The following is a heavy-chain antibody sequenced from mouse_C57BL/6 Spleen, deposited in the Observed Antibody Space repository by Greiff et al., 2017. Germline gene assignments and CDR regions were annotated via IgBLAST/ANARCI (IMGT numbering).Heavy chain of an antibody. CDR2: ISYDGSN. V-gene: IGHV3-6*01. Sequence: EVQLQQSGPGLVKPSQSLSLTCSVTGYSITSGYYWNWIRQFPGNKLAWMGYISYDGSNNYNPSLKNRISITRDTSKNQFFLKLNSVTTEDTATYYCASANWGYFDYWGQGTTLTVSS. J-gene: IGHJ2*01. CDR3: ASANWGYFDY. D-gene: IGHD4-1*01. CDR1: GYSITSGYY.